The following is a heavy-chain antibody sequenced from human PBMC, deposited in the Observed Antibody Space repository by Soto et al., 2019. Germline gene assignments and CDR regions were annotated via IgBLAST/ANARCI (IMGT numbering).Heavy chain of an antibody. D-gene: IGHD1-1*01. J-gene: IGHJ4*02. Sequence: QVHLVQSGAEVKKPGASVKVSCKGSGYAFTTYGITWVRQAPGQGLEWMGWISAQNGNTNYAQKLQRRVTVTRDTSWSTAYMELRSLRSDDTAVYYWARGRYGDYWGQGDRVTVS. CDR3: ARGRYGDY. V-gene: IGHV1-18*01. CDR1: GYAFTTYG. CDR2: ISAQNGNT.